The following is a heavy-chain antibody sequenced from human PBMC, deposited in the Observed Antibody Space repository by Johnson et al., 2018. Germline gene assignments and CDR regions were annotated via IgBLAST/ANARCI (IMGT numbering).Heavy chain of an antibody. CDR1: GFTFYNAW. D-gene: IGHD1-7*01. CDR2: IKSKTDGGTT. Sequence: EVQLVESGGGLVKPGGSXRLSCAASGFTFYNAWMHWVRQAPGKGLGWVGRIKSKTDGGTTEYVAPVNGRFTIPRDDSKNTLYVQMNSLKTDDTAVYYCTTGNYGAFDIWGQGTMVTVSS. J-gene: IGHJ3*02. CDR3: TTGNYGAFDI. V-gene: IGHV3-15*07.